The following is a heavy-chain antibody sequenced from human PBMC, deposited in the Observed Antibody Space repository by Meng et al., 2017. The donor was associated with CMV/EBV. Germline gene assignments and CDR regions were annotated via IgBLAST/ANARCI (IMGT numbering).Heavy chain of an antibody. J-gene: IGHJ6*02. Sequence: LSLTCAASGFTFSSYAMHWVRQAPGKGLEWVAVISYDGSNKYYADSVKGRFTISRDNSKNTLYLQMNSLRAEDTAVYYCAKDRGYYDSSGYNPMGDYYGMDVWGQGTTVTVSS. V-gene: IGHV3-30*04. CDR2: ISYDGSNK. D-gene: IGHD3-22*01. CDR1: GFTFSSYA. CDR3: AKDRGYYDSSGYNPMGDYYGMDV.